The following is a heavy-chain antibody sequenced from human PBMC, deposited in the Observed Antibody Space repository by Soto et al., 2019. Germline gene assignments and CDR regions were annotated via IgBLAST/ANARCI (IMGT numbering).Heavy chain of an antibody. CDR2: IIPIFGTA. CDR3: ASGPVGGEGDAFDI. CDR1: GGTFSSYA. J-gene: IGHJ3*02. D-gene: IGHD3-16*01. V-gene: IGHV1-69*01. Sequence: QVQLVQSGAEVKKPGSSVKVSCKASGGTFSSYAISWVRQAPGQGLEWMGGIIPIFGTANYAQKFQGRVTITADESTSTAYLELSSLRSEDTAVYYCASGPVGGEGDAFDIWGQGTMVTVSS.